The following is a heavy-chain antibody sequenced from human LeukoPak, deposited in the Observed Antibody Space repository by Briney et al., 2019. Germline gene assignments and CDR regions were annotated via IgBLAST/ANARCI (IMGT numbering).Heavy chain of an antibody. CDR1: GGSIRSYY. D-gene: IGHD6-13*01. J-gene: IGHJ5*02. Sequence: SETLSLTCTVSGGSIRSYYWSWIRQPPGKGLEWIGSIYHSGSTYYNPSLKSQVTISVDTSKNQFSLKLTSVTAADTAVYYCARGYSSSWYLNWFDPWGQGTLVTVSS. CDR2: IYHSGST. V-gene: IGHV4-59*08. CDR3: ARGYSSSWYLNWFDP.